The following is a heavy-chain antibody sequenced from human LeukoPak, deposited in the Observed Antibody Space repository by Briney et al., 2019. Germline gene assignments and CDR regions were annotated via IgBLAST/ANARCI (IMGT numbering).Heavy chain of an antibody. CDR1: GGSISSSSYY. V-gene: IGHV4-61*01. J-gene: IGHJ4*02. CDR3: ARGYCSGGSCYPYYFDY. Sequence: SETLSLTCTVSGGSISSSSYYWSWIRQPPGKGLEWIGYIYYSGSTNYNPSLKSRVTISVDTSKNQFSLKLSSVTAADTAVYYCARGYCSGGSCYPYYFDYWGQGTLVTVSS. CDR2: IYYSGST. D-gene: IGHD2-15*01.